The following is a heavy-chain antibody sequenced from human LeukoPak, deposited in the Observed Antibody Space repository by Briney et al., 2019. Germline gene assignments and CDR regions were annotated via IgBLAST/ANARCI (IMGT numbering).Heavy chain of an antibody. J-gene: IGHJ5*02. Sequence: PSETLSLTCTVSGGSISSSSYYWGWIRQPPGKGLEWIGSIYYSGSTYYNPSLKSRVTISVDTSKNQFSLKLSSVTAADTAVYYCARQPIDGWGSYRPNWFDPWGQGTLVTVSS. V-gene: IGHV4-39*01. CDR3: ARQPIDGWGSYRPNWFDP. CDR1: GGSISSSSYY. D-gene: IGHD3-16*02. CDR2: IYYSGST.